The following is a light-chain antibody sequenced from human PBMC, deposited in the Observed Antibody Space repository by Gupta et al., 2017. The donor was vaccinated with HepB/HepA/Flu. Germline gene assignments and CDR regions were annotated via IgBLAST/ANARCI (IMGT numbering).Light chain of an antibody. V-gene: IGKV1-5*03. CDR2: KAS. CDR3: QQYDSHLCS. Sequence: DIQMTPSTYTLSASIGDRVTITCRASQSISTWLAWYQQKPEKAPKLLIYKASSLESGVPSRFSGSGSGTEFTLTISSLQPDDFATYYCQQYDSHLCSFGQGTKLEIK. J-gene: IGKJ2*04. CDR1: QSISTW.